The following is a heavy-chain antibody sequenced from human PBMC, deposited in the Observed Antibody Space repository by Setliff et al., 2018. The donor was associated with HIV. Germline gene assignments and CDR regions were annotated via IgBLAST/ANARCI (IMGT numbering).Heavy chain of an antibody. Sequence: PSETLSLTCAVYNASFSDYYRGWIRQAPGKGLEWIGEINQSGSTNYNSSLRSRVTMSINLSKNQFSLKLTSVTAADTAVYYCAGRASGPLEHWGQGNQVTVSS. CDR3: AGRASGPLEH. J-gene: IGHJ4*02. V-gene: IGHV4-34*01. CDR2: INQSGST. CDR1: NASFSDYY.